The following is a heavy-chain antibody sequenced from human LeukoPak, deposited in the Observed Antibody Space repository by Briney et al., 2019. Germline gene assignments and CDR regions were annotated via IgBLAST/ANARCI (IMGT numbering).Heavy chain of an antibody. CDR2: IASDGSHT. V-gene: IGHV3-30-3*01. CDR3: ARERQDTLHHSGAFDI. J-gene: IGHJ3*02. CDR1: GFTFSSYV. D-gene: IGHD2-21*01. Sequence: GRSLRLSCAASGFTFSSYVMHWVRQAPGKGLEWVADIASDGSHTFYAESVKGRFTISRDNSKNTLYLQMNSLRAEDTAVYFCARERQDTLHHSGAFDIWGQGTMVTVSS.